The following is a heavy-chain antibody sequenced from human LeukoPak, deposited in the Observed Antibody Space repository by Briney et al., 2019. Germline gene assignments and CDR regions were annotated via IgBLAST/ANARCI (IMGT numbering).Heavy chain of an antibody. J-gene: IGHJ5*02. Sequence: ASVKVSCKASGGTFSSYAISWVRQAPGPGLEWMGGIIPIFGTANYAQKFQGRVTITADKSTSTAYMELSSLRSEDTAVYYCARDFESSGWYDPWGQGTLVTVSS. D-gene: IGHD6-19*01. CDR1: GGTFSSYA. V-gene: IGHV1-69*06. CDR2: IIPIFGTA. CDR3: ARDFESSGWYDP.